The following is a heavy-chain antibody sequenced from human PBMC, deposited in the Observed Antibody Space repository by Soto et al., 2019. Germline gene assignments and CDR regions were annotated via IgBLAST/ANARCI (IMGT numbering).Heavy chain of an antibody. CDR2: ISAYNGNT. CDR1: GYTFTSYG. CDR3: ASGVWFGDGYYYMDV. J-gene: IGHJ6*03. Sequence: ASVKVSCKASGYTFTSYGISWVRQAPGQGLEWMGWISAYNGNTNYAQKLQGRVTMTTDTSTSTAYMELRSLRSDDTAVYYCASGVWFGDGYYYMDVWGKGTTVTVSS. V-gene: IGHV1-18*01. D-gene: IGHD3-10*01.